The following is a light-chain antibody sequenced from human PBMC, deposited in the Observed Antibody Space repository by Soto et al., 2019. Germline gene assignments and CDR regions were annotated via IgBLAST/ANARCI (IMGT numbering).Light chain of an antibody. CDR1: QSISSW. Sequence: DIQMTQSPSTLSASVGERVTITCRASQSISSWLAWYQQKPGKAPKLLIYDASSLESGVPSRFSCSASGTEFTLTISSLQPDDFATYYCQQYRTFGQGTKLEIK. CDR2: DAS. V-gene: IGKV1-5*01. CDR3: QQYRT. J-gene: IGKJ2*01.